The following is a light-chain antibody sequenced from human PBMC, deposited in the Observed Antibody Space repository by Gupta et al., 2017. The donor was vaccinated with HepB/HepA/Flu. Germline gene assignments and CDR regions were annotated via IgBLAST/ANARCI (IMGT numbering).Light chain of an antibody. CDR3: CSFAGSLTFEV. CDR2: EVN. J-gene: IGLJ3*02. Sequence: QSALTQPASVSGSPGQSITISCTGTNTDVGNYNLFSWYQQHPGKAPKFLIYEVNKRPSGVSSRFSGSKSGNSASLTISGLQAEDEADYFCCSFAGSLTFEVFGGGTKVTVL. CDR1: NTDVGNYNL. V-gene: IGLV2-23*02.